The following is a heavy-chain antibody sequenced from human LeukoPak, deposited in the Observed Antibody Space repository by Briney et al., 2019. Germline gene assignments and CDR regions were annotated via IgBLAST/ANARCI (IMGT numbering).Heavy chain of an antibody. CDR2: IYHSGST. CDR3: ARHGDCSSTSCYLWGGFDY. V-gene: IGHV4-30-2*01. CDR1: GGSISSGGYS. J-gene: IGHJ4*02. Sequence: SETLSLTCAVSGGSISSGGYSWSWIRQPPGKGLEWIGYIYHSGSTYYNPSLKSRVTISVDRSKNQFSLKLSSVTAADTAVYYCARHGDCSSTSCYLWGGFDYWGQGTLVTVSS. D-gene: IGHD2-2*01.